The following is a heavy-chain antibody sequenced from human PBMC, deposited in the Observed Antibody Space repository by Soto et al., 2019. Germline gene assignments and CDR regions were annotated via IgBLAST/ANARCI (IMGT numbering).Heavy chain of an antibody. CDR3: ARGLGVLVPAASGMDV. D-gene: IGHD2-2*01. V-gene: IGHV3-74*01. CDR2: INSDGSST. CDR1: GFTFSSYR. Sequence: GGSLRLSCAASGFTFSSYRMHWVRQAPGKGLVWVSRINSDGSSTSYADSVKGRFTISRDNAKNTLYLQMNSLRAEDTAVYYCARGLGVLVPAASGMDVWGQGTTVTVSS. J-gene: IGHJ6*02.